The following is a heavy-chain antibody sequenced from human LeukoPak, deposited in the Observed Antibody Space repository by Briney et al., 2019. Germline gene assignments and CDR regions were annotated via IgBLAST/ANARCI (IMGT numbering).Heavy chain of an antibody. CDR1: GITLSSYW. CDR3: VRDQGAVDM. V-gene: IGHV3-7*05. J-gene: IGHJ3*02. CDR2: IKQDASEK. Sequence: GGSLRLSCAGSGITLSSYWMSWVRQAPGKGLEWVANIKQDASEKYFVDSLRGRFTISRDNAKNSLFLQMNSRRAEDTAVYYCVRDQGAVDMWGQGTKVTVSS.